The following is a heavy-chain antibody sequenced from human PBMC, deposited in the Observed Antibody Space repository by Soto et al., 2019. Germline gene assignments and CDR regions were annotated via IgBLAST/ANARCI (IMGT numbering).Heavy chain of an antibody. CDR2: IFWDDDK. Sequence: QITLKESGPTLVKPTQTLTLTCTVSGFSLSTTGVGVGWIRQAPGKALDYLAIIFWDDDKYYSPPLKSRITTTKDPSENQGVLTLTDVAPVDTGTYSFACRRLQGATYFDLWGRGTLVTVSS. CDR1: GFSLSTTGVG. V-gene: IGHV2-5*02. D-gene: IGHD3-16*01. CDR3: ACRRLQGATYFDL. J-gene: IGHJ2*01.